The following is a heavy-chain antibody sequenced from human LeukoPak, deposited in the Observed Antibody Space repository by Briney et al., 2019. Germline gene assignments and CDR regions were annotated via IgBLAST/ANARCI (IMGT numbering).Heavy chain of an antibody. J-gene: IGHJ4*02. D-gene: IGHD6-6*01. CDR1: GGSVSSGSYY. V-gene: IGHV4-61*01. CDR2: IYYSGST. CDR3: ARGGYSSSS. Sequence: SETLCLTCAASGGSVSSGSYYWSWVRQPPGKGLESIVYIYYSGSTNYNPSLRSRVTISVDTSKNQFSLKLSSVAAADTAVYYCARGGYSSSSWGQGTLVTVSS.